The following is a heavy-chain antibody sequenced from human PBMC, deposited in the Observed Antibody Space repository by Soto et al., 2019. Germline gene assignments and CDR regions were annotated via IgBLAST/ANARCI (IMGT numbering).Heavy chain of an antibody. Sequence: EVHLVESGGGLVQTGGSLRLSCASFESTVSRDWMNWVRQAPGKGLEWVAHINQDGSEKYYVDSVKGRFTITRDNAKKSLYLQMNSLRPADTAMYYCSGGVVDAFWGQGTLVTVSS. CDR2: INQDGSEK. V-gene: IGHV3-7*04. D-gene: IGHD2-15*01. CDR1: ESTVSRDW. CDR3: SGGVVDAF. J-gene: IGHJ4*02.